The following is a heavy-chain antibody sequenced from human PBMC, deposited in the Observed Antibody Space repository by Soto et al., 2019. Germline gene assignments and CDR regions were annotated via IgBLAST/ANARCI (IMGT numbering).Heavy chain of an antibody. J-gene: IGHJ3*02. CDR2: ISSSSSYI. V-gene: IGHV3-21*01. D-gene: IGHD2-15*01. CDR1: GFTFSSYS. Sequence: GGSLRLSCAASGFTFSSYSMNWVRQAPGKGLEWVSSISSSSSYIYYADSVKGRFTISRDNAKNSLYLQMNSLRAEDTAVYYCAGPLGTAATDGNDAFDIWGQGTMVTVSS. CDR3: AGPLGTAATDGNDAFDI.